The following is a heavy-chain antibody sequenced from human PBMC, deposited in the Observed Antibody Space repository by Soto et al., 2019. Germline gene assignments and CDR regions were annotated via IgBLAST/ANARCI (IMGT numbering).Heavy chain of an antibody. CDR1: GFTVSISY. V-gene: IGHV3-53*01. D-gene: IGHD6-19*01. Sequence: GXSLRLSCAASGFTVSISYLSWFRQAPGKGLEWVSTIYRDGRTFYADSVEGRFTISRDNSKNTLYLQMNSLRVEDTATYYCARGKGIGWYESSDYWGQGTLVTVSS. J-gene: IGHJ4*02. CDR3: ARGKGIGWYESSDY. CDR2: IYRDGRT.